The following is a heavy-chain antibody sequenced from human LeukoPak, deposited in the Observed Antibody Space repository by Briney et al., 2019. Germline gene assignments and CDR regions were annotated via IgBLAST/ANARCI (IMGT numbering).Heavy chain of an antibody. J-gene: IGHJ4*02. CDR1: GYTFTSYG. V-gene: IGHV1-69*04. Sequence: SVKVSCKASGYTFTSYGISWVRQAPGQGLEWMGRIIPIFGIANYAQKFQGRVTITADKSTSTAYMELSSLRSEDTAVYYCARDDTMVRGPTGYWGQGTLVTVSS. CDR3: ARDDTMVRGPTGY. CDR2: IIPIFGIA. D-gene: IGHD3-10*01.